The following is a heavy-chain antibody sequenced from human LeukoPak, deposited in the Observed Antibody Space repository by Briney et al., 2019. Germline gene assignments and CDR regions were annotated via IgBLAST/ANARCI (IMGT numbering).Heavy chain of an antibody. CDR1: GYTFTSHA. D-gene: IGHD2-8*01. CDR3: ARCGVLADFDY. CDR2: INGGNGNT. J-gene: IGHJ4*02. Sequence: ASVKVSCKASGYTFTSHALHWVRQTPGQRLEWMGWINGGNGNTKYSQNFQGRVTITTDTSSSTAYMELSSLRSEDTAVYFCARCGVLADFDYWGQGTLVAVSS. V-gene: IGHV1-3*01.